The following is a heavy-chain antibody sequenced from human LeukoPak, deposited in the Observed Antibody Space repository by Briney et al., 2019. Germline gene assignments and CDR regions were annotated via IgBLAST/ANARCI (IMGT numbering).Heavy chain of an antibody. Sequence: SQTLSLTCAVSGGSISSGGYSWSWIRQPPGKGLEWIGYIYHSGSTYYNPSLKSRVTISVDRSKNQFSLKLSSVTAADTAVYYCARGDHYGDYIFYFDYWGQGTLVTVSS. V-gene: IGHV4-30-2*01. CDR2: IYHSGST. J-gene: IGHJ4*02. CDR3: ARGDHYGDYIFYFDY. D-gene: IGHD4-17*01. CDR1: GGSISSGGYS.